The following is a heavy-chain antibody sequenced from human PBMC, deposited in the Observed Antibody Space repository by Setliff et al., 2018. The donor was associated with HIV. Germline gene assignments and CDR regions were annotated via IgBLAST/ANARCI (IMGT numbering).Heavy chain of an antibody. V-gene: IGHV4-4*08. CDR2: LHSLGSSRVSDTP. CDR3: ARGLSSETYWGTLSFGLDY. J-gene: IGHJ4*01. CDR1: SGSMTGRY. D-gene: IGHD1-26*01. Sequence: SETLSLTCSVSSGSMTGRYWTWVRQPPGKGLEWIGYLHSLGSSRVSDTPNYSPSLKSRITSSLDTSKRQFSLTMTSVIAAVTAVYYCARGLSSETYWGTLSFGLDYWGQGSLVTVSS.